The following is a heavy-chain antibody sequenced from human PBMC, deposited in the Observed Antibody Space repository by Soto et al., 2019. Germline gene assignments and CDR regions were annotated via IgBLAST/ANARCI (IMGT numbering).Heavy chain of an antibody. Sequence: GESLKISCKGSGYSFTSYWIGWVRQMPGKGLGWMGIIYPGDSDTRYSPSFQGQVTISADKSISTAYLQWSSLKASDTAMYYCARPHYCSGGSCYSGYYYGMDVWGQGTTVTVSS. D-gene: IGHD2-15*01. J-gene: IGHJ6*02. CDR3: ARPHYCSGGSCYSGYYYGMDV. CDR1: GYSFTSYW. V-gene: IGHV5-51*01. CDR2: IYPGDSDT.